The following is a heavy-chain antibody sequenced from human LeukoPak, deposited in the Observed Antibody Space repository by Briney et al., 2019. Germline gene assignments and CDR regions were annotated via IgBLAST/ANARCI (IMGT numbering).Heavy chain of an antibody. J-gene: IGHJ5*02. D-gene: IGHD3-22*01. CDR3: ARDRLTMTGFDP. CDR1: GYTFTNYY. CDR2: INPSGGST. V-gene: IGHV1-46*01. Sequence: PVASVKVSCKASGYTFTNYYMHRVRQAPGQGLEWMGIINPSGGSTSYAQKFQGRVTMTRDTSTSTVYMELSSLRSEDTAVYYCARDRLTMTGFDPWGQGTLVTVSS.